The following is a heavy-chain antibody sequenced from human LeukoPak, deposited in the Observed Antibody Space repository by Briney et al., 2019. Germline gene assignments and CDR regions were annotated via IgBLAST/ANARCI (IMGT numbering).Heavy chain of an antibody. Sequence: PSETLSHTCNVSGFSISSGYYWGWIRQAPGKGLEWIGSIYHSGYTHYNPSLKGRVTISVDTSKNDFSLKLSSVAAADTAIYYCARDMNPTHYFDYWGQGTLVTVSS. CDR1: GFSISSGYY. CDR2: IYHSGYT. CDR3: ARDMNPTHYFDY. V-gene: IGHV4-38-2*02. D-gene: IGHD2-15*01. J-gene: IGHJ4*02.